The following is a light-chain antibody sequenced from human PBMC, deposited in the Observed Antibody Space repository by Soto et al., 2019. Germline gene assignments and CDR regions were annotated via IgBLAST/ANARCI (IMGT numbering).Light chain of an antibody. J-gene: IGLJ1*01. Sequence: QSVLPQPPSASGSLGQSVAISCTGTSNDVGGYDCVSWYQQHPGKAPKLLIYEVTERPSGVPDRFSGSKSGSTASLTDSGLRSEDEPAFYCCSFGGGDIHLLGTGTKLTVL. CDR2: EVT. V-gene: IGLV2-8*01. CDR1: SNDVGGYDC. CDR3: CSFGGGDIHL.